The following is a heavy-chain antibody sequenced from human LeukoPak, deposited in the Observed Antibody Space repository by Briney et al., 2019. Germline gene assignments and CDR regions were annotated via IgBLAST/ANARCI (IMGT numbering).Heavy chain of an antibody. V-gene: IGHV4-59*08. D-gene: IGHD3-10*01. J-gene: IGHJ4*02. Sequence: SETLSLTCTVSGGSIRGYYWSWIRQPPGKRLEWIAYIYNSVTTNYNPSLKSRVTISVDTSENQISRKLSSVTAADTAVYYCARHGPADSRSYPLDYWGQGTLVTVSS. CDR1: GGSIRGYY. CDR3: ARHGPADSRSYPLDY. CDR2: IYNSVTT.